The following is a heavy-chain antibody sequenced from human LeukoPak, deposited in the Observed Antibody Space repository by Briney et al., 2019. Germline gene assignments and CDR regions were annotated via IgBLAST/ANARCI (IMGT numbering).Heavy chain of an antibody. CDR3: ARQRGEQGFFDY. J-gene: IGHJ4*02. CDR1: GSSFTNNW. CDR2: IYPGDSDT. Sequence: PGESLKISCQASGSSFTNNWIGWVRQLPGKGLEWMGIIYPGDSDTRYSPSFQGQVTTSADKSITTAYLQWKSLKPSDTAIYYCARQRGEQGFFDYWGQGTLVTVSS. V-gene: IGHV5-51*01. D-gene: IGHD3-10*01.